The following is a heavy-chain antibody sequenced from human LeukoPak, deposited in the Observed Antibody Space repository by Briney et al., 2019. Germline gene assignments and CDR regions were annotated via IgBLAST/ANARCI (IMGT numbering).Heavy chain of an antibody. Sequence: PGGSLRLSCTASGFTFSSHWMSWVRQAPGKGLEWVANINEDGSRKYYLDSVKGRFTISRDNAKNSLYVLMNSVGAEDTAVYYCARVDPGNSGYQDYWGQGTLVTVSS. CDR2: INEDGSRK. D-gene: IGHD3-22*01. CDR1: GFTFSSHW. V-gene: IGHV3-7*01. J-gene: IGHJ4*02. CDR3: ARVDPGNSGYQDY.